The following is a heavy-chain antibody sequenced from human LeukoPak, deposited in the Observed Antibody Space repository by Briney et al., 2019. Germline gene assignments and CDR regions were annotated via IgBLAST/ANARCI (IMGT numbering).Heavy chain of an antibody. J-gene: IGHJ3*02. V-gene: IGHV3-30-3*01. CDR1: EFTFSRYP. Sequence: GGSLRLSCVASEFTFSRYPMQWVRQSPVKGLEGVAVISYDGTNTHYGDSVKGRFTIARDNSKNTLYLQTNSLRIEDTAMYYCARGASLVAGISPDAFDIWGQGTRVTVSS. D-gene: IGHD5-12*01. CDR2: ISYDGTNT. CDR3: ARGASLVAGISPDAFDI.